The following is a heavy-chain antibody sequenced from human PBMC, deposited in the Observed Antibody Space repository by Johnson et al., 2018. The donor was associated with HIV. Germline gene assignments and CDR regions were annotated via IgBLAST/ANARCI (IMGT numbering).Heavy chain of an antibody. CDR3: AKDKFMVLDNPVDAFDV. V-gene: IGHV3-30*18. D-gene: IGHD3/OR15-3a*01. J-gene: IGHJ3*01. Sequence: VQLVESGGGVVQPGRSLRLSCAASGFAFSNYGMHWVRQAPGKGLEWVAVISFDGSHKYYTDSVKGLSTISRDNSNNTLYLHMNSLRPDDTGVYYCAKDKFMVLDNPVDAFDVWGQGTMVTVSS. CDR2: ISFDGSHK. CDR1: GFAFSNYG.